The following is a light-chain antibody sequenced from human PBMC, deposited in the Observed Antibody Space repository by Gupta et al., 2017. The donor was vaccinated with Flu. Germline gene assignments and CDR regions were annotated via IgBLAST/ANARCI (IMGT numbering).Light chain of an antibody. Sequence: QAVLTQPSSLSASPGASASLTCTLRSGINVGSHRIYWYQQKPGSPPQYLLRYKSDSDQHQGSGVPSRFSGSKDSSANAGILLISGLQAEDEDDYYCMIGHNTAYVFGTGTKVTVL. CDR1: SGINVGSHR. CDR2: YKSDSDQ. V-gene: IGLV5-45*03. CDR3: MIGHNTAYV. J-gene: IGLJ1*01.